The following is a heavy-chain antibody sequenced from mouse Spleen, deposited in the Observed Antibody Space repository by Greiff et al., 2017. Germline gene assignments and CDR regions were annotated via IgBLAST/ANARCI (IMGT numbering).Heavy chain of an antibody. D-gene: IGHD3-3*01. CDR1: GYTFTSYW. J-gene: IGHJ2*01. V-gene: IGHV1-7*01. CDR3: ASPGQRFDY. Sequence: QVQLQQSGAELAKPGASVKMSCKASGYTFTSYWMHWVKQRPGQGLEWIGYINPSTGYTEYNQKFKDKATLTADKSSSTAYMQLSSLTSEDSAVYYCASPGQRFDYWGQGTTLTVSS. CDR2: INPSTGYT.